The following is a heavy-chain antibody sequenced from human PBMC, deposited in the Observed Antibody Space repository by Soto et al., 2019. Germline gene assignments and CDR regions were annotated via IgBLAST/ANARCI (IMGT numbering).Heavy chain of an antibody. CDR3: ARALPNRYCSSTSCYSYYYAMDV. D-gene: IGHD2-2*01. V-gene: IGHV4-30-4*01. CDR1: GGSISSGDYY. CDR2: IYYTGNT. J-gene: IGHJ6*02. Sequence: TLSLTCTVSGGSISSGDYYWSWIRQPPGQGLEWIGYIYYTGNTHFNPSLKSRVTMSVDTSKNRFSLKLSSVTAADTAVYYCARALPNRYCSSTSCYSYYYAMDVWGQGTTVT.